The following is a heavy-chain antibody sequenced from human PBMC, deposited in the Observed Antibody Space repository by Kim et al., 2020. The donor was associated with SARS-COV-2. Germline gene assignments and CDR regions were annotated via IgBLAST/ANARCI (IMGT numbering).Heavy chain of an antibody. J-gene: IGHJ4*02. CDR2: IYYSGST. CDR1: GGSISSYY. V-gene: IGHV4-59*13. D-gene: IGHD3-10*01. CDR3: ARGEYYGSGSYYNY. Sequence: SETLSLTCTVSGGSISSYYWSWIRQPPGKGLEWIGYIYYSGSTNYNPSLKSRVTISVDTSKNQFSLKLSSVTAADTAVYYCARGEYYGSGSYYNYWGQGTLVTVSS.